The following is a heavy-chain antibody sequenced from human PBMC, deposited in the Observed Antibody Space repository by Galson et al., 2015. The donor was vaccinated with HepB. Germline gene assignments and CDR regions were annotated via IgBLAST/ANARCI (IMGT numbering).Heavy chain of an antibody. CDR2: ISSDGSDK. J-gene: IGHJ4*02. D-gene: IGHD3-10*01. V-gene: IGHV3-30-3*01. CDR1: GFTFRIYP. CDR3: ARTDGSGTNGGFGSFDS. Sequence: SLRLSCAASGFTFRIYPMHWVRQAPGKGLEWVAVISSDGSDKHYGDSVKGRFTISRDNSENTPYLQMNSLRAEDTAVYYCARTDGSGTNGGFGSFDSWGQGILVTVSS.